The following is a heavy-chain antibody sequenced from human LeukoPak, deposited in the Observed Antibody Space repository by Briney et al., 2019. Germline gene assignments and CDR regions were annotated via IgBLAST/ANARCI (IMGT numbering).Heavy chain of an antibody. CDR3: ARGYSGYDLWEPYYFDY. CDR1: GYTFTSYA. J-gene: IGHJ4*02. V-gene: IGHV1-3*01. D-gene: IGHD5-12*01. Sequence: ASVTVSCKASGYTFTSYAMHWVRQAPGQRLEWMGWINAGNGNTKYSQKFQGRVTITRDTSASTAYMELSSLRSEDTAVYYCARGYSGYDLWEPYYFDYWGQGTLVTVSS. CDR2: INAGNGNT.